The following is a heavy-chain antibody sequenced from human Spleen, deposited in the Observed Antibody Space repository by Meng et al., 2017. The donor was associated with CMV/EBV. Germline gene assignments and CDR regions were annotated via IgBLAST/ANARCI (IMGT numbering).Heavy chain of an antibody. CDR1: GFTFSSYW. J-gene: IGHJ4*02. D-gene: IGHD2-21*01. V-gene: IGHV3-7*03. CDR2: IKQDGSEK. CDR3: ARGPIDSVSN. Sequence: GESLKISCAASGFTFSSYWMSWVRQAPGKGLEWVANIKQDGSEKYYADSVKGRFTISRDNSKNTLYLQMNSLRSEDTAVYYCARGPIDSVSNWGQGTLVTVSS.